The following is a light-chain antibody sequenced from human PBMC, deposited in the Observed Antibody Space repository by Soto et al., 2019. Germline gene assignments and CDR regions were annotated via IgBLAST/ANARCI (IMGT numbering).Light chain of an antibody. CDR2: GAS. V-gene: IGKV3-15*01. Sequence: EIVMTQSPAILSVSPGERATLSCRASQSVRSNLAWYQQKPGQAPRLLIYGASNRATGIPARFSGSGSGTDFTLTISSLQSADLAVYYCQEYKNWPSITFGQGTRLEI. CDR1: QSVRSN. CDR3: QEYKNWPSIT. J-gene: IGKJ5*01.